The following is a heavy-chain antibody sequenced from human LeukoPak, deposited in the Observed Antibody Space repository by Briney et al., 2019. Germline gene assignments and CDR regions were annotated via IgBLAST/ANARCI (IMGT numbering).Heavy chain of an antibody. V-gene: IGHV1-2*02. Sequence: ASVKVSCKASGYTFTGYYMHWVRQAPGQGLEWMGWINPNSGGTNYAQKFQGRVTMTRDTCISTAYMELSSLRSEDTAVYYCARGSYGGNAQGYFDYWGQGTLVTVSS. D-gene: IGHD4-23*01. CDR1: GYTFTGYY. CDR2: INPNSGGT. CDR3: ARGSYGGNAQGYFDY. J-gene: IGHJ4*02.